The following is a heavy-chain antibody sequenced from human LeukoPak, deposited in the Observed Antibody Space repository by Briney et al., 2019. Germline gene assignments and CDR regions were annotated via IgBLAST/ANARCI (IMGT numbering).Heavy chain of an antibody. D-gene: IGHD3-10*01. CDR1: GYTFSSYD. Sequence: ASVKVSCKASGYTFSSYDINWVRQATGQGLEWMGWMNPNSGNTGYAQRFQGRVTMTRNTSISTAYMELSSLRSEDTAVYYCARDCGSGSYYPYYYYYYGMDVWGQGNTVTVSS. J-gene: IGHJ6*02. V-gene: IGHV1-8*01. CDR3: ARDCGSGSYYPYYYYYYGMDV. CDR2: MNPNSGNT.